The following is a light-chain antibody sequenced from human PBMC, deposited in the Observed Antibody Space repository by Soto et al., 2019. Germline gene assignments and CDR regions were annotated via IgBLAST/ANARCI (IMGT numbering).Light chain of an antibody. CDR1: QSVSID. V-gene: IGKV3-15*01. Sequence: EFGWTPSPATLALTHGHRPTLSCSASQSVSIDLAWYQQKPGQAPRLLMYRTSSRATGFPARFSGSGSGTEFNLTISSLQSEDFGVYYCQQYNNWPRATFGGGTKVDIK. J-gene: IGKJ4*01. CDR2: RTS. CDR3: QQYNNWPRAT.